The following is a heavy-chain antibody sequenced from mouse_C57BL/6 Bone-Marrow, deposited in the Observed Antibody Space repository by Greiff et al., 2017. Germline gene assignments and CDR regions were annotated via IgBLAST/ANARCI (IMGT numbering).Heavy chain of an antibody. J-gene: IGHJ2*01. CDR1: GFTFSDYY. V-gene: IGHV5-12*01. CDR2: ISNGSGST. CDR3: ARRGVVAGDY. Sequence: EVQLVESGEGLVQPGGSLKLSCAASGFTFSDYYMYWVRQTPEKRLEWVAYISNGSGSTYYPDTVKGRFTISRDNAKNTLYLQMSRLKSEDTAMYYCARRGVVAGDYWGQGTTLTVSS. D-gene: IGHD1-1*01.